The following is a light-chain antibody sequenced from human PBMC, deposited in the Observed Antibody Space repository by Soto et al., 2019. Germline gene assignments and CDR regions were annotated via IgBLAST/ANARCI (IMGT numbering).Light chain of an antibody. V-gene: IGLV2-14*01. CDR3: AAWDDSLSGVV. J-gene: IGLJ2*01. CDR2: EVS. CDR1: SSDVGGYNY. Sequence: QSALTQPASVSGSPGQSITISCTGTSSDVGGYNYVSWYQQHPGKAPKLMIYEVSNRPSGVSNRFSGSKSGNTASLSISGLGSEDEADYYCAAWDDSLSGVVFGGGTKVTVL.